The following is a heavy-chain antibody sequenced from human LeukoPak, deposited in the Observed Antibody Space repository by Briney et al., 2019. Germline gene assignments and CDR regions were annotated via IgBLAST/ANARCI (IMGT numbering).Heavy chain of an antibody. J-gene: IGHJ5*02. CDR1: GYTFTSYA. D-gene: IGHD1-14*01. CDR3: ARDIYQHINVNWFDP. CDR2: INTNTGNP. Sequence: ASVKVSCKASGYTFTSYAMNWVRQAPGQGLEWMGWINTNTGNPTYAQGFTGRFVFSLDTSVSTAYLQISSLEAEDTAVYYCARDIYQHINVNWFDPWGQGTLVTVSS. V-gene: IGHV7-4-1*02.